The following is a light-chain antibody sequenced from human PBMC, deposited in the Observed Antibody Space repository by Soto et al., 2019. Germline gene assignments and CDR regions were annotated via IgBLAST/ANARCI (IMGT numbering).Light chain of an antibody. CDR1: QSVGTN. J-gene: IGKJ1*01. V-gene: IGKV3-15*01. CDR3: QQYNNWPQT. Sequence: ERVMTQSPVTLSVSPGESVTLSCTASQSVGTNLAWYQQKPGQAPSLLIYGVSTRATGIPTRFSGSGSGRQFTFTISSLQSEDFAVYYCQQYNNWPQTFGQGTKVEIK. CDR2: GVS.